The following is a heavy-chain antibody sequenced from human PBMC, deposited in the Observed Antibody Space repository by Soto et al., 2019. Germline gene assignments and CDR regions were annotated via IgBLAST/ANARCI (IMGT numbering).Heavy chain of an antibody. D-gene: IGHD6-6*01. CDR3: ARDRPTSSIRARDYYYAMDV. CDR1: GYTFITYG. J-gene: IGHJ6*02. Sequence: QVQLVQSGAEVKKPGDSVKVSCKASGYTFITYGISWMRQAAGQGLGWMGWISSYNGYTNYAQKLHGRATMTTDTSTTTAYMELRSLRSDDTAVYYCARDRPTSSIRARDYYYAMDVWGQGTTVTVSS. CDR2: ISSYNGYT. V-gene: IGHV1-18*01.